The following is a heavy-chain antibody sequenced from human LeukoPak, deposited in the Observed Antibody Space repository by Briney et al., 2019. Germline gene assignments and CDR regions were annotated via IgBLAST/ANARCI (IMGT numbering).Heavy chain of an antibody. Sequence: PSETLSLTCAVCGGSFSGYYWSWIRQPPGKGLEWIGEINHSGSTNYNPSLKSRVTISVDTSKNQLSLKLSSVTAADTAVYYCGREGYFDWSFDYWGQGTLVTVSS. D-gene: IGHD3-9*01. CDR1: GGSFSGYY. CDR3: GREGYFDWSFDY. J-gene: IGHJ4*02. CDR2: INHSGST. V-gene: IGHV4-34*01.